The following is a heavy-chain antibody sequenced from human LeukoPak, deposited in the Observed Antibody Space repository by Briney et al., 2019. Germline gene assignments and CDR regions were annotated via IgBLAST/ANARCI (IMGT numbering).Heavy chain of an antibody. J-gene: IGHJ4*02. CDR2: ISYSGST. CDR1: GGSISSHY. CDR3: ARGDSEVGATTFDY. D-gene: IGHD1-26*01. V-gene: IGHV4-59*11. Sequence: TPSETLSLTCTVSGGSISSHYWSCIRQPPGKGLEGIGHISYSGSTHYNPSLKSRVTISVDTSKNMFSLKLSSVTAAATAVYYFARGDSEVGATTFDYWGQGTLVTASS.